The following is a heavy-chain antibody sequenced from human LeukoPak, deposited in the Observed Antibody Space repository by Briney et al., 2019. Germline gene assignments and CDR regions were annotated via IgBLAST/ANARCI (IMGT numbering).Heavy chain of an antibody. Sequence: SETLSLTCTASGGSISSSSYYWGWIRQPPGKGLEWIGSIYYSGSTYYNPSLKSRVTISVDTSKNQFSLKLRSVTAADTAVYYCARVGGITMIVVLITDAFDIWGQGTMVTVSS. D-gene: IGHD3-22*01. V-gene: IGHV4-39*07. J-gene: IGHJ3*02. CDR3: ARVGGITMIVVLITDAFDI. CDR2: IYYSGST. CDR1: GGSISSSSYY.